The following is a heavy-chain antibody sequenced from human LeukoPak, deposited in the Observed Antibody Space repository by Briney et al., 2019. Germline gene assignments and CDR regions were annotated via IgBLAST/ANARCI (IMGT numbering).Heavy chain of an antibody. CDR3: ARVVDDAFDI. Sequence: GGSLRLSCAASGFTVSSNYMSWVRQAPGKGLEWVSVIYSGGSTYYADSVKGRFTISRDNAKNSLYLQMNSLRAEDTAVYYCARVVDDAFDIWGQGTMVTVSS. CDR2: IYSGGST. V-gene: IGHV3-53*01. CDR1: GFTVSSNY. J-gene: IGHJ3*02. D-gene: IGHD2-21*01.